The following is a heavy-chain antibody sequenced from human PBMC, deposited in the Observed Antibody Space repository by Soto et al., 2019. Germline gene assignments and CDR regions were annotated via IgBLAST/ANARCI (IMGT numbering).Heavy chain of an antibody. V-gene: IGHV3-72*01. Sequence: EVQLVESGGGLVQPGGSLRLSCAASGFTLSDHYMDWVRQAPGKGLEWVGRTRNKANSYTTEYAASVKGRFTISRDDSQNSLYLQMNSLKTEDTAVYYCARVRYSSGWSLDYWGQGTLITVSS. CDR1: GFTLSDHY. J-gene: IGHJ4*02. D-gene: IGHD6-19*01. CDR2: TRNKANSYTT. CDR3: ARVRYSSGWSLDY.